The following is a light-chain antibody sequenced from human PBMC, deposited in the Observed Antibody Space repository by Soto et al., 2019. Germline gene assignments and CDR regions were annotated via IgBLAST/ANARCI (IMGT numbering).Light chain of an antibody. CDR3: QQYNNLPPPIT. CDR2: GAS. V-gene: IGKV3-15*01. J-gene: IGKJ5*01. Sequence: EIMMTQSPATLSVSPGERATLTCRTSQSVSSKLAWYQQKPRQAPRHLIYGASTRATGIPAWFSGSGSGTEFTLTISSLQSEDFAVYYCQQYNNLPPPITFGQGTRLEIK. CDR1: QSVSSK.